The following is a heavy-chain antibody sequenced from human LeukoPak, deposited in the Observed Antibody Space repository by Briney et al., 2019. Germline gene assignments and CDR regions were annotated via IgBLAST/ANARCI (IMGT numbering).Heavy chain of an antibody. J-gene: IGHJ4*02. CDR2: FSGSGDGT. D-gene: IGHD3-16*02. V-gene: IGHV3-23*01. Sequence: GGPLRLFCAASGSIFSSYAMIWLRHSPGEGLEGVSAFSGSGDGTYYTDTVKGRFTIYRDNAKDTLYMQMNSLRAEDTAVNYCAKGSDYVWGSYRFLSVINYWGQGTLVTVSS. CDR1: GSIFSSYA. CDR3: AKGSDYVWGSYRFLSVINY.